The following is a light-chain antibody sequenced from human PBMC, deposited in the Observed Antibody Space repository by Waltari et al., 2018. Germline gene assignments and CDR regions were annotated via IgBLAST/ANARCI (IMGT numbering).Light chain of an antibody. J-gene: IGKJ4*01. CDR3: QQYDNLRLT. V-gene: IGKV1-33*01. CDR2: DAS. CDR1: QDISNY. Sequence: DIQMTQSPSSLSASVGDRVTITCQASQDISNYLNWYQQKPGKAPKLLIYDASNLETGVPSRFSGSGSWTDFTVTISSLQPEDSATYYCQQYDNLRLTFGGGTKVEIK.